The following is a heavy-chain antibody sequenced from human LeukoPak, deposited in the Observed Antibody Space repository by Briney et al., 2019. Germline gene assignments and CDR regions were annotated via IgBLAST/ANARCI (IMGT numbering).Heavy chain of an antibody. Sequence: SETLSLTCTVSGGSIRSSSYYWGWIRQSPGKGLEWIGTIYYSGSTYYSPSLKSRVTMSVDMSKNQFSLKLSSVTAADTAVYYCARMDDWWSGSSSFDYWGQGTLVTVS. CDR3: ARMDDWWSGSSSFDY. J-gene: IGHJ4*02. V-gene: IGHV4-39*01. CDR2: IYYSGST. D-gene: IGHD3-3*01. CDR1: GGSIRSSSYY.